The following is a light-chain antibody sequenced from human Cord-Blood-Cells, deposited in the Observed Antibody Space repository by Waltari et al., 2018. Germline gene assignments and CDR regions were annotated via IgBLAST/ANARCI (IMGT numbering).Light chain of an antibody. J-gene: IGKJ5*01. CDR3: QQYYSTPIT. Sequence: DIVMTQSPDSLAVSLGERATINCKSSQSVLYSSNNKNYLAWYQQKPGQPPKRLIYWASTRESGVPDRFSGSGSGTDFTLTISSLQAEDVAVYYCQQYYSTPITFGQGIRLEIK. CDR2: WAS. CDR1: QSVLYSSNNKNY. V-gene: IGKV4-1*01.